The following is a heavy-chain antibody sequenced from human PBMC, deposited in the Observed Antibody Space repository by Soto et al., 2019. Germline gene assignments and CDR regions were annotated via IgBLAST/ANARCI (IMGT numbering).Heavy chain of an antibody. J-gene: IGHJ3*02. D-gene: IGHD5-12*01. CDR3: ARDVKHRDGYNYAFDS. V-gene: IGHV4-31*03. CDR2: IFSSGHT. CDR1: GGSISSGDPF. Sequence: QVQLQEAGPGLLKPSQTLSLTCTVSGGSISSGDPFWNWIRQHPGKCLEWGGYIFSSGHTHYNPSLKSRGTMSVDTSKNQFSLKMGSVTAADTAVYYCARDVKHRDGYNYAFDSWGQGKMVTVSS.